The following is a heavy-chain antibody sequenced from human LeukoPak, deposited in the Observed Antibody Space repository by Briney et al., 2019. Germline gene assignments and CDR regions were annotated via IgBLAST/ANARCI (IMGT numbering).Heavy chain of an antibody. CDR1: GFIFDDYV. Sequence: GGSLRLSCAASGFIFDDYVMHWVRQAPGKGLEWVAGISWNSGNIGYADSVKGRFTISRDNAKNTVYLEMNSLSVEDTATYYCIRDFRSADLWGQGTLVTVTS. CDR3: IRDFRSADL. V-gene: IGHV3-9*01. J-gene: IGHJ5*02. CDR2: ISWNSGNI.